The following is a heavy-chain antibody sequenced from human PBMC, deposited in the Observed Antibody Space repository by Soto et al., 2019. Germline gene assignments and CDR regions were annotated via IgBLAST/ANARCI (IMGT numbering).Heavy chain of an antibody. CDR3: AVLVAQRSRGDSFDV. D-gene: IGHD2-21*01. V-gene: IGHV3-23*01. CDR1: GFTFNIYA. J-gene: IGHJ3*01. Sequence: EIQLLESGGNLVQPGGSLRLSCAASGFTFNIYAMTWVRQAPGKGLDWVSTISATGGNTSYSDSLKGRFTISRSNSKKTVYLEMNSLRAEDTAVYYCAVLVAQRSRGDSFDVWGQGTMVNVSS. CDR2: ISATGGNT.